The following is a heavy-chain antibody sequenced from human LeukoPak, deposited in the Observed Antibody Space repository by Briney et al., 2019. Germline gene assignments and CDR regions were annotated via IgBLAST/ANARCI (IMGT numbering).Heavy chain of an antibody. J-gene: IGHJ4*02. Sequence: GTSLRLSCAGSGFTFRNYAIHWVRQAPGKGLEWVAVIWYDGSEKNYAESVKGRLTLSRDNSKNTVYLRLDSLRAEDTAVYYCARDSSRKFDFWGQGTLVTVSS. V-gene: IGHV3-33*01. D-gene: IGHD6-6*01. CDR1: GFTFRNYA. CDR3: ARDSSRKFDF. CDR2: IWYDGSEK.